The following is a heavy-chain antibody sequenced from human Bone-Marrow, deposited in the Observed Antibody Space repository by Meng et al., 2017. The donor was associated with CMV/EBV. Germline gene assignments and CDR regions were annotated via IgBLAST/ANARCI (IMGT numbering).Heavy chain of an antibody. J-gene: IGHJ5*02. D-gene: IGHD3-22*01. Sequence: GESLKISCAASGFTFSDYYMSWIRQAPGKGLEWVSYIRDGGITTYYVDSVKGRFTISRDNAKNSLYLQMNSLRADDTAVYYCARDARSSGYEETRFDIWGQGTLVTVSS. V-gene: IGHV3-11*04. CDR2: IRDGGITT. CDR1: GFTFSDYY. CDR3: ARDARSSGYEETRFDI.